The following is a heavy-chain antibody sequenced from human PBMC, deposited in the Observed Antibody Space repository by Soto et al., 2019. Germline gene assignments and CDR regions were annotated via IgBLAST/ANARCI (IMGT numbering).Heavy chain of an antibody. Sequence: SLRLACAASGFTCYDYTMHWVRQAPGKGLEWVSGISLNSGSIGYADSVKGRFTISRDNAKNSLYLQMNSLRAEDTALYYCAKATGPTYYGAAFDIWGQGTMVTLSS. CDR2: ISLNSGSI. V-gene: IGHV3-9*01. J-gene: IGHJ3*02. D-gene: IGHD3-10*01. CDR3: AKATGPTYYGAAFDI. CDR1: GFTCYDYT.